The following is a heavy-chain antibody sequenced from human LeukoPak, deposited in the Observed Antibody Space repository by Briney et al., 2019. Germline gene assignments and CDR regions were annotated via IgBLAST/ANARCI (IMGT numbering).Heavy chain of an antibody. CDR3: AKHPPEWSQFDY. D-gene: IGHD3-3*01. CDR2: ISPAGGTT. J-gene: IGHJ4*02. Sequence: GGSLRLSCTVSGFSFGSEAMSWVRQAPGRGLEWVSSISPAGGTTYYADSVKGRFTISRDNSKNTLYVQMSSLRVEDTAVYYCAKHPPEWSQFDYWGQGTLVTVSS. CDR1: GFSFGSEA. V-gene: IGHV3-23*01.